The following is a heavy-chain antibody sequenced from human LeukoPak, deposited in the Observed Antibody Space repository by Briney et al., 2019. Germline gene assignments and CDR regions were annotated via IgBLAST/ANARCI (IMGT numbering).Heavy chain of an antibody. J-gene: IGHJ3*02. CDR3: ARGYSGYGYDAFDM. Sequence: SETLSLTCTVSAGPISSYYWSWIRQPPGKGLEWIGYIYYSGSTNYNPSLKSRVTISVDTSKNQFSLKLRSVTAADTAVYYCARGYSGYGYDAFDMWGQGTMVTVSS. CDR2: IYYSGST. V-gene: IGHV4-59*01. D-gene: IGHD5-12*01. CDR1: AGPISSYY.